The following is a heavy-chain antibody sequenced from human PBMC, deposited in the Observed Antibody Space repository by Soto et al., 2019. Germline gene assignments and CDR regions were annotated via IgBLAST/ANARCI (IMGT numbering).Heavy chain of an antibody. V-gene: IGHV3-7*01. J-gene: IGHJ4*02. CDR3: VRFPFFGTSDQRY. Sequence: SLRLSCAASGFTFRTYWMNWVRQAPGKGLEWVAKINQDGSAKYYVDSVRGRFTISRDNAKNSLFLQMNSLRAEDTALYYCVRFPFFGTSDQRYCGQGTIVAVST. CDR2: INQDGSAK. CDR1: GFTFRTYW. D-gene: IGHD2-8*02.